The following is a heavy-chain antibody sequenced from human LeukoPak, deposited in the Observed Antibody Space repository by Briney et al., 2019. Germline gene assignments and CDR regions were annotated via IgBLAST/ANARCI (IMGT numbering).Heavy chain of an antibody. CDR2: IHHSRTT. D-gene: IGHD2-21*01. V-gene: IGHV4-39*07. CDR1: GGSISSSSYC. CDR3: ARGFRGGAHAY. Sequence: SESLSLTCTVSGGSISSSSYCWGWLRHPPGKGLEWIGMIHHSRTTYYNSSLKSRATTSDDTSKHQSSLKLIFVTAAATAVYYWARGFRGGAHAYWGQGTLVTVSS. J-gene: IGHJ4*02.